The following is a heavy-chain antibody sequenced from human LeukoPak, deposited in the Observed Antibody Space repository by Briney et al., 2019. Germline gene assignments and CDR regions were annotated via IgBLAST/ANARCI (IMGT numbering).Heavy chain of an antibody. CDR2: MNPNSGGT. CDR1: GYTFTGHD. J-gene: IGHJ4*01. Sequence: GASVKVSCKASGYTFTGHDMHWVRQAPGQGLEWMGWMNPNSGGTNYAQKFQGRVTMTRDTSISTAYMELSRLRSDDTAVYYCASLNLPDSSGYYDDWGQGTLVTVSS. D-gene: IGHD3-22*01. CDR3: ASLNLPDSSGYYDD. V-gene: IGHV1-2*02.